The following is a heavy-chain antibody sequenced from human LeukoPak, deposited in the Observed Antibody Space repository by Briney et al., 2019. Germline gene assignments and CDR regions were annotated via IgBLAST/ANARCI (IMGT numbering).Heavy chain of an antibody. D-gene: IGHD3-10*01. CDR2: ISYDGSNK. CDR1: GFNFPTYA. J-gene: IGHJ4*02. Sequence: PGGSLRLSCAASGFNFPTYAMQWVRQAPGKGLEWVAVISYDGSNKYYADSVKGRFTISRDNSKNTLFLQMNSLRAEDTAVYYCANSMVRGVINYWGQGTLVTVSS. V-gene: IGHV3-30-3*01. CDR3: ANSMVRGVINY.